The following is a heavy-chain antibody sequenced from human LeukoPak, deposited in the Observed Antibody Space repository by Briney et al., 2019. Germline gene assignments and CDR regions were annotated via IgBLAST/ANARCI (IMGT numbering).Heavy chain of an antibody. J-gene: IGHJ4*02. CDR1: GGTFSSYT. Sequence: GSSVKVSCKASGGTFSSYTISWVRQAPGQGLEWMGRIIPILGIANYAQKSQGRVTITADKSTSTAYMELSSLRSEDTAVYYCARGGDYSALDYWGQGTLVTVSS. V-gene: IGHV1-69*02. CDR2: IIPILGIA. D-gene: IGHD2-15*01. CDR3: ARGGDYSALDY.